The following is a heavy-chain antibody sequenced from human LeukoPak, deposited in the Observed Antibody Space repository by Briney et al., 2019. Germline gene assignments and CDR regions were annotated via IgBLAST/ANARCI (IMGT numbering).Heavy chain of an antibody. Sequence: PGRSLRLSCAASGFTPSSYAITWVRPAPERGLECVSLNSRGGDSTSYTDSVKRRFTISRDNSRDTLYLQMNSLRVEDTAVYYCARRYASGTFAAFDIWGQETMVTVSS. V-gene: IGHV3-23*01. CDR2: NSRGGDST. CDR3: ARRYASGTFAAFDI. J-gene: IGHJ3*02. D-gene: IGHD2-2*01. CDR1: GFTPSSYA.